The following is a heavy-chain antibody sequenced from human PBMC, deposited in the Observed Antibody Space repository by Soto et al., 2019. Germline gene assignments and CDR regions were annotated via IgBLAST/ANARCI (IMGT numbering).Heavy chain of an antibody. CDR2: ITPYNGKT. CDR1: GYTFITYG. CDR3: ARDTSHYIDY. D-gene: IGHD2-2*01. Sequence: ASVKVSCKASGYTFITYGVTWVRQAPGQGLEWMGWITPYNGKTHYAQKFQDRVTMTTDTAATTAYMELRSLTSDDSAMYFCARDTSHYIDYWGQGTLVTVSS. J-gene: IGHJ4*02. V-gene: IGHV1-18*01.